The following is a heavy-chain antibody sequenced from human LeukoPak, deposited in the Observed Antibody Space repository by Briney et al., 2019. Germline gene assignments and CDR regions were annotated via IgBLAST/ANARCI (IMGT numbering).Heavy chain of an antibody. CDR1: GGSFSGYY. J-gene: IGHJ6*03. CDR2: INHSGST. V-gene: IGHV4-34*01. Sequence: SETLSLTCAVYGGSFSGYYWSWIRQPPGKGLEWIGEINHSGSTNYNPSLKSRATISVDTSKNQFSLKLSSVTAADTAVYYCAREVDDSSGYYYRRIPYYYMDVWGKGTTVTVSS. CDR3: AREVDDSSGYYYRRIPYYYMDV. D-gene: IGHD3-22*01.